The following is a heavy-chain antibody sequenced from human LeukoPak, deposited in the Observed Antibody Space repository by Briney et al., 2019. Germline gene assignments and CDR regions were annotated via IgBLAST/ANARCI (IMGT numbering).Heavy chain of an antibody. V-gene: IGHV4-31*03. CDR3: ARIEVGNSFDI. Sequence: SETLSLTCTVSGGSISSGTYYWSWVRQHPGKGLEWIGYISYSGSTYLNPSLESRLTLSVDTSKNQFSLHLGSVSAADTAVYYCARIEVGNSFDIWGQGTMVTVSS. CDR1: GGSISSGTYY. D-gene: IGHD3-22*01. CDR2: ISYSGST. J-gene: IGHJ3*02.